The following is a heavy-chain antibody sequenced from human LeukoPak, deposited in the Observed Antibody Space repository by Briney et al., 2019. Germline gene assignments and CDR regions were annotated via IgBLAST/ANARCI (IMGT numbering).Heavy chain of an antibody. CDR3: ARGRQLLSTPIRAFDI. CDR1: GGTFSSYA. D-gene: IGHD3-10*01. V-gene: IGHV1-69*13. Sequence: ASVKVSCKASGGTFSSYAISWVRQAPGQGLEWMGGIIPIFGTANYAQKFQGRVTITADESTSTAYMELSSLRSEDTAVYYCARGRQLLSTPIRAFDIWGQGTMVTVSS. J-gene: IGHJ3*02. CDR2: IIPIFGTA.